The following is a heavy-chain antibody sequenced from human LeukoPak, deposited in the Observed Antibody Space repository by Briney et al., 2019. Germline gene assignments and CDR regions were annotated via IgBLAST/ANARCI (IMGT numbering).Heavy chain of an antibody. V-gene: IGHV4-34*01. CDR1: GGSFSGYY. J-gene: IGHJ4*02. CDR3: ARRSSWYGIDY. Sequence: SETLSLTCAVYGGSFSGYYWSWIRQPPGKGLEWIGEINHSGSTNYNPSLKSRVTISVDTSKNQFSLKLSSVTAADTAAYYCARRSSWYGIDYWGQGTLVTVSS. D-gene: IGHD6-13*01. CDR2: INHSGST.